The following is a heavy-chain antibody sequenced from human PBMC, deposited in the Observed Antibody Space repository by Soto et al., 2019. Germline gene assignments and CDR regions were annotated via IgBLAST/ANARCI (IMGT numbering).Heavy chain of an antibody. CDR1: GFTFGGYA. J-gene: IGHJ6*02. Sequence: EGSLRLSCAASGFTFGGYALSWVVHAPGKGLERVSASSVSGCSTYYADSVKGRFTISRYNSKNTLYLQMNSLRGEGTAIYYCASTCSSSSRGRFTDYYYYGMDVWGQGTTVTIAS. V-gene: IGHV3-23*01. CDR3: ASTCSSSSRGRFTDYYYYGMDV. CDR2: SSVSGCST. D-gene: IGHD6-6*01.